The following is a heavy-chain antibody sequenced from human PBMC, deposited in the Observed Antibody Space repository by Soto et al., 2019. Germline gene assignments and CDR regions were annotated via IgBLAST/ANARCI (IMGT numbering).Heavy chain of an antibody. J-gene: IGHJ4*02. CDR3: ARGRYGDY. D-gene: IGHD1-1*01. V-gene: IGHV1-18*01. CDR1: GYTFTSYG. CDR2: ISAHNGNT. Sequence: QVHLVQSGAEVKKPGASVKVSCKASGYTFTSYGITWVRQAPGQGLEWMGWISAHNGNTDYARKLQGRVIVTRDTSASPAYLELRSLIFDDTAVYYCARGRYGDYWGQGAVVTGSS.